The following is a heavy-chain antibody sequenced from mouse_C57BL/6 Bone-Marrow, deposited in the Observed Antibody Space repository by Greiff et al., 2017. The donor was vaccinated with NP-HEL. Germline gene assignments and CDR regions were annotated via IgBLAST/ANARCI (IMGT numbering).Heavy chain of an antibody. CDR3: AGRGYDYDY. Sequence: EVKLVESGGDLVKPGGSLKLSCAASGFTFSSYGMSWVRQTPDKRLEWVATISSGGSYTYYPDSVKGRFTISRDNAKNTLYLQMSSLKSEDTAIYYCAGRGYDYDYWGQGTTLTVSS. V-gene: IGHV5-6*02. CDR1: GFTFSSYG. J-gene: IGHJ2*01. D-gene: IGHD2-4*01. CDR2: ISSGGSYT.